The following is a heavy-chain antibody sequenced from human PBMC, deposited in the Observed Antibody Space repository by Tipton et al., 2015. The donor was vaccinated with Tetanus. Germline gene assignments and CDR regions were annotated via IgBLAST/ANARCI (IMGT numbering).Heavy chain of an antibody. J-gene: IGHJ4*02. D-gene: IGHD3-10*01. CDR1: GASLRGGDYH. V-gene: IGHV4-30-4*08. Sequence: TLSLTCTVSGASLRGGDYHWSWIRQPPGKGLEWIGYIYYSGSTYSNPSLKSRVTISVDTSKNQFSLRLSSVTAADTAVYFCARHPPPYYYGSGSYLDYWGQGTPVTVSS. CDR3: ARHPPPYYYGSGSYLDY. CDR2: IYYSGST.